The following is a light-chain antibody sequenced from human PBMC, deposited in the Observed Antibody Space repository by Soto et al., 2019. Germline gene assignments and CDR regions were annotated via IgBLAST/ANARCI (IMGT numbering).Light chain of an antibody. V-gene: IGLV2-14*01. CDR3: SSYTSSSTSWV. CDR1: SSDVGGYNY. Sequence: QSALTQPASVSGSPGQSSTISCTGTSSDVGGYNYVSWYQQHPGKAPKLMIYDVSNRPSGVSNRFSGSKSGNTASLTISGLQAEDEADYYCSSYTSSSTSWVFGGGTQLTVL. J-gene: IGLJ3*02. CDR2: DVS.